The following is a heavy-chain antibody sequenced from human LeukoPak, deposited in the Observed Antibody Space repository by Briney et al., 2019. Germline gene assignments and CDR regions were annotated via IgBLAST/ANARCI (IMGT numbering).Heavy chain of an antibody. D-gene: IGHD3-10*01. CDR2: INHSGNT. V-gene: IGHV4-34*01. CDR3: ARGKVWYGELEDAYYFDS. CDR1: GGSFSDDY. Sequence: PSETLSLTCAVSGGSFSDDYWTWIRQPPGKGLEWIGDINHSGNTNYNPSLKSRVTISLHTSKNQFSLKLSSVTAADTAVCYCARGKVWYGELEDAYYFDSWGKGTLVTVSS. J-gene: IGHJ4*02.